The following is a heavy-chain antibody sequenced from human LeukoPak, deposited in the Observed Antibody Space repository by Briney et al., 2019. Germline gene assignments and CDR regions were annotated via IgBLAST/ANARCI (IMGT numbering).Heavy chain of an antibody. J-gene: IGHJ4*02. CDR1: GYSFTSYW. Sequence: HGESLKISCKGSGYSFTSYWIGWVRQMPGKGLEWMGIIYPGDSDTRYSPSFQGQVTISADKSINTAYLQWSSLKASDTAMHYCATVVGSGTFYPPEYFDYWGQGTLVTVSS. CDR2: IYPGDSDT. D-gene: IGHD3-10*01. CDR3: ATVVGSGTFYPPEYFDY. V-gene: IGHV5-51*01.